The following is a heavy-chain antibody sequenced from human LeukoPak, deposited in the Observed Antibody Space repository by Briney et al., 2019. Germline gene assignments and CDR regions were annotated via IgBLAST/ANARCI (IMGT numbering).Heavy chain of an antibody. D-gene: IGHD5-18*01. CDR3: ARIRSGYSHENYFDY. Sequence: GGSLRLSXAASGFTFSNYEMNWVRQAPGKGLEWVSYISGSGSTLYYADSVKGRFTISRDNAKDSLYLQMNSLRAEDTAVYYCARIRSGYSHENYFDYWGQGTLVTVSS. V-gene: IGHV3-48*03. CDR1: GFTFSNYE. CDR2: ISGSGSTL. J-gene: IGHJ4*02.